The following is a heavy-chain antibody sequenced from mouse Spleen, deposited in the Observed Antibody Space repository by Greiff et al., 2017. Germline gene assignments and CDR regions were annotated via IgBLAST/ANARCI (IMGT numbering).Heavy chain of an antibody. CDR3: ARGDYGSSYGYFDV. V-gene: IGHV1-4*01. Sequence: QVQLQQSGAELARPGASVKMSCKASGYTFTSYTMHWVKQRPGQGLEWIGYINPSSGYTKYNQKFKDKATLTADKSSSTAYMQLSSLTSEDSAVYYCARGDYGSSYGYFDVWGAGTTVTVSS. CDR2: INPSSGYT. D-gene: IGHD1-1*01. CDR1: GYTFTSYT. J-gene: IGHJ1*01.